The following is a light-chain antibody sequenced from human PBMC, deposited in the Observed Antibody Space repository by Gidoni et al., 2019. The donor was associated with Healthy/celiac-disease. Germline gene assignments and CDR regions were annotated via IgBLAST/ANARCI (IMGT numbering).Light chain of an antibody. V-gene: IGKV3-15*01. CDR2: GAS. CDR1: QSVSSN. J-gene: IGKJ1*01. Sequence: EIDMTQSPATLSVSPGERATLSCRASQSVSSNLAFYQQKPDRAPRLIISGASSRSTGIPPMFSGSGSGKEFTLTISRQQSEDFAVYYCQHYNNWPTFGQGTKVEIK. CDR3: QHYNNWPT.